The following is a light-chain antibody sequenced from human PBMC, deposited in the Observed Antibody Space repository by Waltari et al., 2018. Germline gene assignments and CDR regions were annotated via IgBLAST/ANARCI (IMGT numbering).Light chain of an antibody. J-gene: IGLJ1*01. Sequence: QSVLTQPPSASGTPGQRVTISCSGSSSNIGSNYVYWYQQLPGTAPKLLIYRNNPRPSGVPYRFTGAKSGTSASLGISGLLSEDEADYYCAAWDDSLSGYVFGTGTKVTVL. V-gene: IGLV1-47*01. CDR2: RNN. CDR3: AAWDDSLSGYV. CDR1: SSNIGSNY.